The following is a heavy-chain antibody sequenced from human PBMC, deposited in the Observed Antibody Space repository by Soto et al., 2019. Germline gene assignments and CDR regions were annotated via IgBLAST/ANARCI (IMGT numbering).Heavy chain of an antibody. D-gene: IGHD5-12*01. CDR1: GFTYSSHG. CDR3: ARDGQYRADGFDI. V-gene: IGHV3-23*01. J-gene: IGHJ3*02. CDR2: LSRGGGST. Sequence: EAQLLESGGELIQPGGSLRLSCAASGFTYSSHGMSWVRQAPGKGLEWIAGLSRGGGSTYYADSVKGRFTISRDNSKNTLDLMMNSLRVEDSGLYYCARDGQYRADGFDIWGQGTMVTVSS.